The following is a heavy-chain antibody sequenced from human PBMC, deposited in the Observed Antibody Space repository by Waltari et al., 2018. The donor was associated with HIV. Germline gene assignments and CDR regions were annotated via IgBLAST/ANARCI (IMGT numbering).Heavy chain of an antibody. CDR1: GFTFSSYW. V-gene: IGHV3-74*01. CDR3: ARGDQATVIDY. D-gene: IGHD3-16*02. J-gene: IGHJ4*02. CDR2: MNSDGSST. Sequence: EVQLVESGGGLVQPGGSLRLSCAASGFTFSSYWMHWVRQAPGKGLVGVSGMNSDGSSTSYADSVKGRFTISRDNAKNTLYLQMNSLRAEDTAVYYCARGDQATVIDYWGQGTLVTVSS.